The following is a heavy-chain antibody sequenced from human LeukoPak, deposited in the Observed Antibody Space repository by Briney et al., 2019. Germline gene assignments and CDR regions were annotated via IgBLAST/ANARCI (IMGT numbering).Heavy chain of an antibody. CDR3: ARDHSVSRGSYFY. CDR2: ISSSSSYI. Sequence: GGSLRLSCAASGFTFSSYSMNWVRQAPGKGLEWVSSISSSSSYIYYADSVKGRFTISRDNAKNSLYLQMNSLRSEDTAVYYCARDHSVSRGSYFYWGQGTLVTVSS. J-gene: IGHJ4*02. V-gene: IGHV3-21*04. D-gene: IGHD1-26*01. CDR1: GFTFSSYS.